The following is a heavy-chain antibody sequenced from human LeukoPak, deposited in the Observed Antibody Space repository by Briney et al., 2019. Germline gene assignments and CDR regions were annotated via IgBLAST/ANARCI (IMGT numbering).Heavy chain of an antibody. V-gene: IGHV1-69*05. Sequence: SVKVSCKASGGTFSSYGISWVRQAPGQGLEWMGRIIPIFGIVNHAQKFQDRVTVTTDESTTTVYMELSSLRSEDTAVYYCARGARGYSGGFDSLLYFDCWGQGTLVTVSS. CDR2: IIPIFGIV. CDR3: ARGARGYSGGFDSLLYFDC. J-gene: IGHJ4*02. CDR1: GGTFSSYG. D-gene: IGHD5-12*01.